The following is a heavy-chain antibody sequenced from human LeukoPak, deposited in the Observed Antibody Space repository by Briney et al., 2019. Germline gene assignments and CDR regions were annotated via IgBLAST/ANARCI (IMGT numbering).Heavy chain of an antibody. J-gene: IGHJ1*01. CDR3: ASNDHIAAAGTKAEYFQH. CDR1: GYTFTSYY. D-gene: IGHD6-13*01. CDR2: INPSGGST. Sequence: ASVKVSCKVSGYTFTSYYMHWVRQAPGQGLEWMGIINPSGGSTSYAQKFRGRVTMTRDTSTSTVYMELSSLRSEDTAVYYCASNDHIAAAGTKAEYFQHWGQGTLVTVSS. V-gene: IGHV1-46*01.